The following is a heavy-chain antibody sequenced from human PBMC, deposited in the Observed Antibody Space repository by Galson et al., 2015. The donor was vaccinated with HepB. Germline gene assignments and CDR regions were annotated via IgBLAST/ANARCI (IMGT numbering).Heavy chain of an antibody. Sequence: SLRLSCAASGFTFSTYGMHWVRQAPGKGLEWVAVISYDGSNKYYADSVKGRFTISRDNSKNTLFLQMNSLRADDTAVYYCAKDRGGLANFYYGMDVWGQGTTVTVSS. J-gene: IGHJ6*02. CDR3: AKDRGGLANFYYGMDV. D-gene: IGHD3-3*01. CDR2: ISYDGSNK. V-gene: IGHV3-30*18. CDR1: GFTFSTYG.